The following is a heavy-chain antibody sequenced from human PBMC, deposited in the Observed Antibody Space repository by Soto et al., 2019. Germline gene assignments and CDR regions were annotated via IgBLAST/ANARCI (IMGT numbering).Heavy chain of an antibody. D-gene: IGHD2-2*01. CDR2: IYYSGST. CDR3: AREGKLLDIVVGSEFYGMDV. CDR1: GGSVSSGSYY. Sequence: SETLSLTCTVSGGSVSSGSYYWSWIRQPPGKGLEWIGCIYYSGSTYYNPSLKSRVTISVDTSKNQFSLKLSSVTAADTAVYYCAREGKLLDIVVGSEFYGMDVWGQGTTVTVSS. V-gene: IGHV4-30-4*08. J-gene: IGHJ6*02.